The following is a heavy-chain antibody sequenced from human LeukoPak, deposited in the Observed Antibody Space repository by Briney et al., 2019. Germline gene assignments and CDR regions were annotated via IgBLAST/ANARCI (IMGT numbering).Heavy chain of an antibody. CDR1: GYTFTGYY. V-gene: IGHV1-2*02. CDR2: INPNSGGT. CDR3: ARVNRYYDSSGYSLNFDY. J-gene: IGHJ4*02. Sequence: ASVKVSCTASGYTFTGYYMHWVRQAPGQGLEWMGWINPNSGGTDYAQKFQGRVTMTRDTSISTAYMELSRLRSDDTAVYYCARVNRYYDSSGYSLNFDYWGQGTLVTVSS. D-gene: IGHD3-22*01.